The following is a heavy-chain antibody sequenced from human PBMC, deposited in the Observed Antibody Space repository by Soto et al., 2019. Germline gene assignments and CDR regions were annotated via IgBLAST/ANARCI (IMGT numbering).Heavy chain of an antibody. CDR1: GYTFTSYG. V-gene: IGHV1-18*01. J-gene: IGHJ4*02. CDR2: INPYNGNT. Sequence: ASVKVSCKASGYTFTSYGISWVRQAPGQGLEWMAWINPYNGNTKYAEKFLGRVTVSTDTSTATAYMEVRSLTSDDTAVFYCARVGVGLAAPRVWPYWGQGTPVTV. D-gene: IGHD6-13*01. CDR3: ARVGVGLAAPRVWPY.